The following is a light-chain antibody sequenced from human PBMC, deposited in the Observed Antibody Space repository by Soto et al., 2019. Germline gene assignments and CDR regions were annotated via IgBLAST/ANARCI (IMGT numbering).Light chain of an antibody. J-gene: IGLJ1*01. CDR3: SSYAGSNNYV. CDR2: EVN. CDR1: RSDVGGYNY. Sequence: ALTQPPSASGSPGQSVTISCTGTRSDVGGYNYVSWYQQHPGKAPKLMIYEVNQRPSGVPDRFSGSKSGNTASLTVSGLQAEDEADYYCSSYAGSNNYVFGTGTKLTVL. V-gene: IGLV2-8*01.